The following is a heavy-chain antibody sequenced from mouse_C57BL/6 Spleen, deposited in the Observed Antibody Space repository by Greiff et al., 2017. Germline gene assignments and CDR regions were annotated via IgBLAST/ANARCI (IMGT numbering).Heavy chain of an antibody. Sequence: QVQLQQSGPELVKPGASVKISCKASGYAFSSSWMNWVKQRPGQGLEWIGRIYPGDGDTNYNGKFKGKATLTADKSSSTAYMQLSSLTSEDSAVYFCARRANWAYFDYWGQGTTLTVSS. J-gene: IGHJ2*01. CDR3: ARRANWAYFDY. CDR1: GYAFSSSW. D-gene: IGHD4-1*01. CDR2: IYPGDGDT. V-gene: IGHV1-82*01.